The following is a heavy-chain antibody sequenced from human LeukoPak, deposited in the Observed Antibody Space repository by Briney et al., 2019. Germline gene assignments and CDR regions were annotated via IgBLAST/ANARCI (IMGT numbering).Heavy chain of an antibody. CDR2: SCGDDGDT. CDR1: GFTFSNAW. Sequence: GSLRLSCAASGFTFSNAWMSWVRQAPGKGLEWVSGSCGDDGDTGYADSVKGRFTISRDNSKNTLYLQMNSLIAEDTAVYYCAKGSSGWFDYWGQGTLVTVSS. D-gene: IGHD6-19*01. CDR3: AKGSSGWFDY. J-gene: IGHJ4*02. V-gene: IGHV3-23*01.